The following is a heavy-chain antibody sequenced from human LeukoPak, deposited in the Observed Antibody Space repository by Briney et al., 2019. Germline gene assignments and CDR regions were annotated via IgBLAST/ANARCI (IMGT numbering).Heavy chain of an antibody. Sequence: GSLRLSCAASGFTFSSYGMHWVRQAPGKGLEWVAVISYDGSNKYYADSVKGRFTISRDNSKNTLYLQMNSLRAEDTAVYYCAKDLGAVAGIGYWGQGTLVTVSS. J-gene: IGHJ4*02. D-gene: IGHD6-19*01. CDR1: GFTFSSYG. CDR2: ISYDGSNK. V-gene: IGHV3-30*18. CDR3: AKDLGAVAGIGY.